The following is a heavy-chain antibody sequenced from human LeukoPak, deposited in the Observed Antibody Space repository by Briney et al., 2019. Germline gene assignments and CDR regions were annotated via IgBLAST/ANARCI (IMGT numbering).Heavy chain of an antibody. V-gene: IGHV3-23*01. Sequence: GGSLRLSCAASGFTFSTYSMSWVRQAPGKGLEWVSAIRSGGENTYYADSVRGRFTISRDSSRGTLSLRMNSLRAEDTAVYFCAILSWDGRGSFYWGQGTLVTVSS. CDR1: GFTFSTYS. CDR2: IRSGGENT. CDR3: AILSWDGRGSFY. D-gene: IGHD2/OR15-2a*01. J-gene: IGHJ4*02.